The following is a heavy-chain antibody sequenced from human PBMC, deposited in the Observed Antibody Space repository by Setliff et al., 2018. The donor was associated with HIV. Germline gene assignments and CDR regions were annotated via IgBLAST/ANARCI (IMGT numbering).Heavy chain of an antibody. CDR2: IYYSGST. CDR1: GDSISSGYYY. CDR3: VRHDPEGTLSFGKLSSLPNFDS. D-gene: IGHD3-10*01. J-gene: IGHJ4*02. V-gene: IGHV4-39*01. Sequence: SETLSLTCTVSGDSISSGYYYWSWLRQPAGKGLEWIGSIYYSGSTYYNPSLKSRVTISVVTSKKQFSLKLRSVTAADTAIYYCVRHDPEGTLSFGKLSSLPNFDSWGQGALVTVSS.